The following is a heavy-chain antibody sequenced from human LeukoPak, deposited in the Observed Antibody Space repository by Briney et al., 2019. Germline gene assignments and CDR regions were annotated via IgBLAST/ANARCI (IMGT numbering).Heavy chain of an antibody. V-gene: IGHV1-8*01. J-gene: IGHJ4*02. CDR3: ARSRGYYDFWSGYYNSYYFDY. CDR1: GYTFTSYD. D-gene: IGHD3-3*01. CDR2: MNPNSGNT. Sequence: ASVTVSCKASGYTFTSYDINWVRQAPGQGLEWMGWMNPNSGNTGYAQKFQGRVTMTRNTSISTAYMELSSLRSEDTAVYYCARSRGYYDFWSGYYNSYYFDYWGQGTLVTVSS.